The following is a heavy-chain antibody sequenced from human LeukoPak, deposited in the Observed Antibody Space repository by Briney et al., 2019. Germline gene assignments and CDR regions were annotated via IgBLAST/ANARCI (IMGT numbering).Heavy chain of an antibody. V-gene: IGHV3-30-3*01. D-gene: IGHD3-22*01. CDR2: ISYDGSNK. CDR1: GFTFSSYA. Sequence: PGGSLRLSCAASGFTFSSYAMHWVRQAPGKGLEWVAVISYDGSNKYYADSVKGRFTISRDNSKNTLYPQMNSLRAEDTAVYYCAREDYDSSGNDYWGQGTLVTVSS. J-gene: IGHJ4*02. CDR3: AREDYDSSGNDY.